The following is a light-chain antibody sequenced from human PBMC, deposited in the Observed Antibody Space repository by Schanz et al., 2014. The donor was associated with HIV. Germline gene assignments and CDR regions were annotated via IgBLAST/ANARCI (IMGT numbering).Light chain of an antibody. CDR2: AAS. CDR1: QGISTW. V-gene: IGKV1-12*01. CDR3: QQSYTTSWT. Sequence: DIQMTQSPSSVSASVGDRVTITCRASQGISTWLGWYQQKPGKAPKVLIYAASSVQSGVPSRFSGSGSGTDFTLTINSLQPEDFATYYCQQSYTTSWTFGQGTKVEIK. J-gene: IGKJ1*01.